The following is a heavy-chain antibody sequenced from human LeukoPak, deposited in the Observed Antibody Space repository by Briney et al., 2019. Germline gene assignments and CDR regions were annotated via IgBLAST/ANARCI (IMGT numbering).Heavy chain of an antibody. V-gene: IGHV1-8*01. CDR3: ARNLLRVGELFPGY. CDR1: GYTFTSYD. J-gene: IGHJ4*02. CDR2: MNPNSGNT. D-gene: IGHD3-10*01. Sequence: ASVKVSCKASGYTFTSYDINWVRQATGQGLEWMGWMNPNSGNTGYAQKFQGRVTMTRNTSISTAYMELSSLRSEDTAVYYCARNLLRVGELFPGYWGQGTLVTVSS.